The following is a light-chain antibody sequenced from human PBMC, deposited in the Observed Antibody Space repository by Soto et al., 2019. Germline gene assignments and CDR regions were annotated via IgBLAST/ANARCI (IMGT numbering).Light chain of an antibody. CDR2: RNK. CDR1: FSNIGSNY. J-gene: IGLJ1*01. CDR3: CSSGGSPTYV. V-gene: IGLV1-47*01. Sequence: QSVLTQPPSASGTPGQRVTISCSGSFSNIGSNYVYWYQHVPGTAPKLLIYRNKERPSGVPDRFSGSKSGSSASLAISGLRSEDEADYYCCSSGGSPTYVFGTGTKLTVL.